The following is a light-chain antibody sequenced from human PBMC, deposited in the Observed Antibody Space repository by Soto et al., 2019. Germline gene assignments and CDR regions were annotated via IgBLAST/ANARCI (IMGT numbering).Light chain of an antibody. CDR2: TAS. CDR1: QSVRSD. J-gene: IGKJ2*01. V-gene: IGKV3-15*01. CDR3: QQYYMWPPV. Sequence: EIVMTQSPATLSVSPGQGVTLSCRTSQSVRSDLAWYRQKPGQVPRLLIHTASTRATNIPARFSGSGSGTDFTLTITSLQSEDFAVYYCQQYYMWPPVFGQGTKVEIK.